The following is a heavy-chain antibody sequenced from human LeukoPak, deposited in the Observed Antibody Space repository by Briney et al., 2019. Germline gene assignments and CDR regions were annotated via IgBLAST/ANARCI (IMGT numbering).Heavy chain of an antibody. Sequence: GGSLRLSCVSSGFTSSNYIMRWVRQAPGRGLEWVSTITNSDGGTYYADSVRGRYTISRDNSKNTVYLQKNSLRAEDTAIYYCAKGFRYFDSWGPGTLVTVSS. J-gene: IGHJ4*02. CDR2: ITNSDGGT. D-gene: IGHD3-10*01. CDR3: AKGFRYFDS. V-gene: IGHV3-23*01. CDR1: GFTSSNYI.